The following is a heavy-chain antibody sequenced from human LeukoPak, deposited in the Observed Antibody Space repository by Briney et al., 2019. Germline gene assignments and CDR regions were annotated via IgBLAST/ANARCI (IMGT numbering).Heavy chain of an antibody. CDR1: GFTFSSYW. CDR3: AREGDYGDPDPFDY. J-gene: IGHJ4*02. CDR2: INNDGSNT. V-gene: IGHV3-74*01. D-gene: IGHD4-17*01. Sequence: HPGGSLRLSCEASGFTFSSYWMHWVRQAPGKGLVWVSRINNDGSNTIYADSVKGRFTISRDNAKNSLYLQMNSLRAEDTAVYYCAREGDYGDPDPFDYWGQGTLVTVSS.